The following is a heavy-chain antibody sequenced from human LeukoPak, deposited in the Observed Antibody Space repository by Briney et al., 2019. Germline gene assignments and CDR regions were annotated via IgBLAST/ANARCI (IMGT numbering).Heavy chain of an antibody. CDR1: GFTFSSHV. CDR2: ISGSGGST. J-gene: IGHJ3*02. V-gene: IGHV3-23*01. CDR3: AYFYDSSGYGAFDI. D-gene: IGHD3-22*01. Sequence: PGGSLRLSCAASGFTFSSHVMSWVRQAPGKGLEWVSAISGSGGSTYHADSVKGRFTISRDNSKNTLYLQMNSLRAEDTAVYYCAYFYDSSGYGAFDIWGQGTMVTVSS.